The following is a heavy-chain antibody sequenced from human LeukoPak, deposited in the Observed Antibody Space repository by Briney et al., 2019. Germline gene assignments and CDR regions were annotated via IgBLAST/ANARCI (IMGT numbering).Heavy chain of an antibody. CDR3: ARDRSSGYHFDY. J-gene: IGHJ4*02. CDR2: IIPIFVTT. CDR1: GGTFSSYA. D-gene: IGHD3-22*01. Sequence: GASVKVSCKASGGTFSSYAISWVRQAPGQGLEWMGRIIPIFVTTNYAQKFQGRVTITTDESTSTAYMELSSLRSEDTAVYYCARDRSSGYHFDYWGQGTLVTVSS. V-gene: IGHV1-69*05.